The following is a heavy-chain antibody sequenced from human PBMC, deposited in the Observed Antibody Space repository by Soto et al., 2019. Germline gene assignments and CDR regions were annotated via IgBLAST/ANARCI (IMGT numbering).Heavy chain of an antibody. Sequence: GPGPLATSETLSLTCAVYGGSFSGYYWSWIRQPPGKGLEWIGEINHSGSTNYNPSLKSRVTISVDTSKNQFSLKLSSVTAADTAVYYCARGLADTMIKTFRAFLAFDIWGQWTMVTVSS. CDR3: ARGLADTMIKTFRAFLAFDI. CDR2: INHSGST. CDR1: GGSFSGYY. J-gene: IGHJ3*02. V-gene: IGHV4-34*01. D-gene: IGHD3-22*01.